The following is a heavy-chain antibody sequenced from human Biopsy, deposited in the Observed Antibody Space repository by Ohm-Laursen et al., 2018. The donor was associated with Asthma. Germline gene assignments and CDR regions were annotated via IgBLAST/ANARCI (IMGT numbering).Heavy chain of an antibody. CDR1: GASITSGAYY. J-gene: IGHJ4*02. D-gene: IGHD2-2*01. CDR3: ARHDHRWDTYADF. V-gene: IGHV4-39*01. CDR2: MYYGETT. Sequence: SDTLSLTWTVSGASITSGAYYWGWIRQPPGKGLEWIGSMYYGETTYYSPSLKSRVTISVDTSKNQFSLILSSVTAADTAVYYCARHDHRWDTYADFWGQGTLVTVSS.